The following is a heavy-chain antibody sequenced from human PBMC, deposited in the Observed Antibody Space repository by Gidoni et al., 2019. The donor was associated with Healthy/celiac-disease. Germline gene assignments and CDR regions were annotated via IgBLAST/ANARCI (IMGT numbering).Heavy chain of an antibody. CDR1: GYSISSGSS. J-gene: IGHJ4*02. V-gene: IGHV4-38-2*01. CDR2: IYHSGST. CDR3: ARHVRRGYSGYEEFDY. Sequence: QVQLQESRPGLVKPSQTLSLTCAVSGYSISSGSSWGWIRQPPGKGLEWIGRIYHSGSTYYNPSLKSRVTISVDTAKNQFSLKLSSVTAADRAVYYCARHVRRGYSGYEEFDYWGQGTLVTVSS. D-gene: IGHD5-12*01.